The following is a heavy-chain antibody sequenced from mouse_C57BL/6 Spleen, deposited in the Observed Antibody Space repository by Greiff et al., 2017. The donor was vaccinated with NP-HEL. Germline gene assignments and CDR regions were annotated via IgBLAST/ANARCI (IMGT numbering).Heavy chain of an antibody. CDR2: IYPGSGST. CDR1: GYTFTSYW. CDR3: ARVFAY. Sequence: VQLQESGAELVKPGASAKMSCKASGYTFTSYWITWVKQRPGQGLEWIGDIYPGSGSTNYNEKFKSKATLTVDTSSSTAYMQLSSLTSEDAAVYYCARVFAYWGQGTLVTVSA. J-gene: IGHJ3*01. V-gene: IGHV1-55*01.